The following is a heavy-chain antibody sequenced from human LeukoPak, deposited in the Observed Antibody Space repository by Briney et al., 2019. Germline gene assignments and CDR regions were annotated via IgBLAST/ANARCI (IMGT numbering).Heavy chain of an antibody. Sequence: ASVKVSCKASGYTFTDYYIYWVRQAPGQGLEWMGRINPNSGDTKYAQKFQGRVTITRDTSISTAYMEPSRLRSDDTAVYSCAREDFGDYYFDYWGQGTLVTVSS. D-gene: IGHD4-17*01. CDR3: AREDFGDYYFDY. CDR2: INPNSGDT. J-gene: IGHJ4*02. V-gene: IGHV1-2*06. CDR1: GYTFTDYY.